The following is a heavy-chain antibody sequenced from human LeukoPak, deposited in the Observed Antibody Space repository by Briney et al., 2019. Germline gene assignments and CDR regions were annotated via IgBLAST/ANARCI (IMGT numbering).Heavy chain of an antibody. CDR1: GGTFSSYA. V-gene: IGHV1-69*06. D-gene: IGHD3-22*01. CDR3: ASRRKSKSSSGYYFNYFDY. J-gene: IGHJ4*02. Sequence: SVKVSCKASGGTFSSYAISWVRQAPGQGLEWMGGIIPIFGTANYAQKFQGRVTITADKSTSTAYMELSSLRSEDTAVYYCASRRKSKSSSGYYFNYFDYWGQGTLVTVSS. CDR2: IIPIFGTA.